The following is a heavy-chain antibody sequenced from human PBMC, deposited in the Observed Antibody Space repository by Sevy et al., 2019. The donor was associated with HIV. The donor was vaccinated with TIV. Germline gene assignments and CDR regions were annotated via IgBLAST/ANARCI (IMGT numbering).Heavy chain of an antibody. Sequence: GGSLRLSCAVSGFPVSSSYMNWVRQAPGKGLEWVSVFYTGSKTDYADSVKGRFTMFRDNSKNTLYLQMNGLRAEDTAVYYCARDKNAYYYGLDVWGQGTTVTVSS. CDR1: GFPVSSSY. J-gene: IGHJ6*02. V-gene: IGHV3-53*01. CDR2: FYTGSKT. CDR3: ARDKNAYYYGLDV.